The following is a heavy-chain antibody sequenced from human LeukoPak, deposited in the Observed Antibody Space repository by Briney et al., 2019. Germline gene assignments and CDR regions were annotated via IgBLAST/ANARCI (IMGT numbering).Heavy chain of an antibody. CDR1: GFTFDDYA. J-gene: IGHJ4*02. Sequence: PGRSLRLSCAASGFTFDDYAMHWVRQAPGKGLEWVSGISWNSGSIGYADSVKGRFTISRDNSKNTLYLQMNSLRAEDTAVYYCAKGGTHIVVYFDYWGQGTLVTVSS. CDR3: AKGGTHIVVYFDY. D-gene: IGHD2-15*01. CDR2: ISWNSGSI. V-gene: IGHV3-9*01.